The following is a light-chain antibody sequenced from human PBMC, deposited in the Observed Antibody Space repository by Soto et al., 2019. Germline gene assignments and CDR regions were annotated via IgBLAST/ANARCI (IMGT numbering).Light chain of an antibody. CDR1: TGPVTTTHY. V-gene: IGLV7-46*01. CDR3: FLSHRGPWV. J-gene: IGLJ3*02. Sequence: QAVVTQEPSLTVSPGGTVTLTCASNTGPVTTTHYTYWIQKKSGRAPRTLIYDSTQRHPWTPARFSASLLGGKAALTLSGAQPEDEADYYCFLSHRGPWVFGGGTKLTVL. CDR2: DST.